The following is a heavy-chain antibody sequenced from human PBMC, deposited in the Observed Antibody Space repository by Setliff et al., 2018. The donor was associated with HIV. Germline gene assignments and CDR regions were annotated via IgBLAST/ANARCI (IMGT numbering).Heavy chain of an antibody. Sequence: SETLSLTCAVSGYSISGSYYWGWIRQPPGKGLEWIGSIFNDGRTYYNPSLKSRITIPMDTSTNQFSLKSSSVTAADTAVYFCARHFPSISLFFGDPGPFDRWGQGALVTVSS. CDR2: IFNDGRT. D-gene: IGHD3-10*01. CDR3: ARHFPSISLFFGDPGPFDR. J-gene: IGHJ4*02. CDR1: GYSISGSYY. V-gene: IGHV4-38-2*01.